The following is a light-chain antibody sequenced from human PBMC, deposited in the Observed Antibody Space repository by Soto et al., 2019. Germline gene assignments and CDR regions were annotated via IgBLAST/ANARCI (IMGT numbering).Light chain of an antibody. CDR2: AAS. CDR3: LQKDFYPFT. Sequence: AIQMTQSPSSLSASVGDRVTITCRASQGIRNDLDWFQQKPGKAPKLLIYAASNLQSGVPARFSGSGSGTDFTLTISSLQPEDFATYYCLQKDFYPFTFGPGTKLDIK. CDR1: QGIRND. V-gene: IGKV1-6*01. J-gene: IGKJ3*01.